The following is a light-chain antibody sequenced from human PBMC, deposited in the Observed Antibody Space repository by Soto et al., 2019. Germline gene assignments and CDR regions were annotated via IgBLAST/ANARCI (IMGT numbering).Light chain of an antibody. V-gene: IGKV3-15*01. CDR2: GAS. CDR1: QSVSST. CDR3: QQYNNWPLT. J-gene: IGKJ1*01. Sequence: EIGMTQSPATLSVSPGERATLSCRASQSVSSTLAWYQHKPGQAPRLLIYGASTRATGIPARFSGSGSGTEFTPTISSLQSEDFAVYYCQQYNNWPLTFGQGTKVDI.